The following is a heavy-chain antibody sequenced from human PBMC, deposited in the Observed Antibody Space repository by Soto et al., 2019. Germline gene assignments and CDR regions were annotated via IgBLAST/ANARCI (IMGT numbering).Heavy chain of an antibody. CDR1: GFTFSYYY. V-gene: IGHV3-11*01. J-gene: IGHJ4*02. D-gene: IGHD5-18*01. Sequence: QVQLVESGGGLVKPGGSLRLSCAASGFTFSYYYMTWVRQAPGKGLEWLSYISSSGSSKHYADSVKGRFTIPRDNAKNSLYLQMNTLRDEDTAVYYCARVVETGARYYFDYWGQGTLVTVSS. CDR3: ARVVETGARYYFDY. CDR2: ISSSGSSK.